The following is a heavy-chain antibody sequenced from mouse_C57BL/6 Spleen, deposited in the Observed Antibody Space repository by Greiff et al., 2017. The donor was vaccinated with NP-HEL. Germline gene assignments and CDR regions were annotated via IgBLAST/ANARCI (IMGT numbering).Heavy chain of an antibody. J-gene: IGHJ3*01. D-gene: IGHD2-4*01. CDR3: TVDYDKFAY. CDR2: IDPENGDT. Sequence: VQLQQSGAELVRPGASVKLSCTASGFNIKDDYMHWVKQRPEQGLEWIGWIDPENGDTEYASKFQGKATITADTSSNTAYLQLSSLTSEDTAVYYCTVDYDKFAYWGQGTLVTVSA. V-gene: IGHV14-4*01. CDR1: GFNIKDDY.